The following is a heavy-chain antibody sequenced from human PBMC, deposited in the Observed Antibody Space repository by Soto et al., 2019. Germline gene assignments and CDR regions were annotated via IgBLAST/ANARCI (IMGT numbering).Heavy chain of an antibody. D-gene: IGHD2-15*01. Sequence: SSVKVSCKASGGTFSSVTVSWVRQAPGQGLEWMGGIVPVFGTANYAQKFQGRVTITADTSTRTAYMEVRSLKSEDTAFYYCAKEDRAARSLDFWGQGTLVTVSS. J-gene: IGHJ4*02. CDR2: IVPVFGTA. CDR3: AKEDRAARSLDF. V-gene: IGHV1-69*06. CDR1: GGTFSSVT.